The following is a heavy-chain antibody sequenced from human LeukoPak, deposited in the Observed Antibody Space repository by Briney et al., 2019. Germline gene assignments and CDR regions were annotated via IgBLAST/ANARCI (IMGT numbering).Heavy chain of an antibody. V-gene: IGHV3-64*01. CDR3: ARVESGWYLDY. CDR1: GFTFSSYA. D-gene: IGHD6-19*01. Sequence: GGSLRLSCAASGFTFSSYAMHWVRQAPGKGLEYVSAISSNGGSTYYANSVKGRFTISRDNSKNTLYLQMGSLRAGDMAVYYCARVESGWYLDYWGQGTLVTVSS. J-gene: IGHJ4*02. CDR2: ISSNGGST.